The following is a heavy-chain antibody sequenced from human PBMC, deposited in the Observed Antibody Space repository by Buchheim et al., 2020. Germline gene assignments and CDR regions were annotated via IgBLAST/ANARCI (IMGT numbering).Heavy chain of an antibody. D-gene: IGHD1-26*01. CDR1: GFTFTSYA. V-gene: IGHV3-23*01. J-gene: IGHJ4*02. CDR2: ISGSGTIT. Sequence: EVQLLESGGGLAQPGGSLRLSCAASGFTFTSYAMSWVRQAPGKGLEWVSAISGSGTITFYADSVKGRFTISRDKSTNTLYLQMHSLRAEDTAIYYCARRTSGNYYYFDNWGQGTL. CDR3: ARRTSGNYYYFDN.